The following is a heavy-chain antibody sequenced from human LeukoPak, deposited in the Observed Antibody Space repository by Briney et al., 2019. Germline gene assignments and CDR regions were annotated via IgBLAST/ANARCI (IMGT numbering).Heavy chain of an antibody. CDR3: GRGRAGGSPTSYFDY. J-gene: IGHJ4*02. V-gene: IGHV4-4*07. CDR2: IYTSGST. CDR1: GGSISSYY. D-gene: IGHD1-26*01. Sequence: SETLSLTCAVSGGSISSYYWSWIRQPAGKGLEWIGRIYTSGSTNYNPSLKSRVTMSVDTSKNQFSLKLSSVTAADTAVYYCGRGRAGGSPTSYFDYWGQGTLVTVSS.